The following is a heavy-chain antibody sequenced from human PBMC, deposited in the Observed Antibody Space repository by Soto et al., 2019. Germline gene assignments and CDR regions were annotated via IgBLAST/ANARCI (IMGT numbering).Heavy chain of an antibody. CDR1: GGSFSGYY. CDR2: INHSGST. D-gene: IGHD3-22*01. V-gene: IGHV4-34*01. CDR3: ARFDGYYDARGPPVALGY. J-gene: IGHJ4*02. Sequence: PSETLSLTCAVYGGSFSGYYWSWIRQPPGKGLEWIGEINHSGSTNYNPSLKSRVTISVDTSKNQFSLKLSSVTAADPAAYYRARFDGYYDARGPPVALGYWGQGTLVTASS.